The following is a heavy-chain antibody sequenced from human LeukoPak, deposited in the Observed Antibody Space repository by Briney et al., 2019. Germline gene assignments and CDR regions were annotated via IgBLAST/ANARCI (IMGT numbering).Heavy chain of an antibody. J-gene: IGHJ4*02. Sequence: PSETLSLTCTVSGGSISSSSYYWGWIRQPPGKGLEWIGSIYYSGSTYYNPSLKSRVTISVDTSKNQFSLKLSSVTAADTAVYYCARDAYYYDSSGYCPLDYWGQGTLVTVSS. V-gene: IGHV4-39*07. CDR3: ARDAYYYDSSGYCPLDY. CDR1: GGSISSSSYY. D-gene: IGHD3-22*01. CDR2: IYYSGST.